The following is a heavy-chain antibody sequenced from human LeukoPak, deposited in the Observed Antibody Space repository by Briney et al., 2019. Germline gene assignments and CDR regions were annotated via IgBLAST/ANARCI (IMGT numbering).Heavy chain of an antibody. CDR2: ISSSSSST. D-gene: IGHD3-10*01. CDR3: ARDARHKRGVGGFDFDY. V-gene: IGHV3-11*05. CDR1: GFTFSIYY. Sequence: GGSLRLSCAASGFTFSIYYMSWVRQAPGKGLEWVSYISSSSSSTYYADSVKGRFTISRDNAKNSLYLQMNSLRAEDTAVYYCARDARHKRGVGGFDFDYWGQGTLVTVSS. J-gene: IGHJ4*02.